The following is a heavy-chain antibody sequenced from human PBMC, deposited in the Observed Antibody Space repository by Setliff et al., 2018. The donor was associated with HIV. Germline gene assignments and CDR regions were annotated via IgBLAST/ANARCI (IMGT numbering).Heavy chain of an antibody. V-gene: IGHV4-59*01. J-gene: IGHJ4*02. D-gene: IGHD3-9*01. CDR2: IYSSGST. Sequence: PSETLSLTCTVSGGSISSYYWSWIRQPPGKGLEWIGYIYSSGSTNYNPSLKSRVTISVDTSKNQFSLNLSSVTAADTAVYYCARSLGTIWGYDYWGQGTLVTVSS. CDR3: ARSLGTIWGYDY. CDR1: GGSISSYY.